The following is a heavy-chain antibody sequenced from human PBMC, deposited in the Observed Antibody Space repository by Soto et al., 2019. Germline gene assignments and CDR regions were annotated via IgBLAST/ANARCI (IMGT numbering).Heavy chain of an antibody. CDR3: ASPWGTSDDAFTI. Sequence: QVQLVQSGAEVKKPGSSVKVSCKASGGTFSAYGISWVRQAPGQGLEWMGGLIPVFGTTNYAQRFQGRVTISADESKGTVYMQLSSLRSDDTAVFYCASPWGTSDDAFTIWGQGTLVTVSS. CDR2: LIPVFGTT. V-gene: IGHV1-69*01. CDR1: GGTFSAYG. J-gene: IGHJ3*02. D-gene: IGHD3-16*01.